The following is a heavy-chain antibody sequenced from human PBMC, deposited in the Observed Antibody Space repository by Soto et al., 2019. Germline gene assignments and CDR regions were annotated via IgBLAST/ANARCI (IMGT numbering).Heavy chain of an antibody. CDR3: ASAAYRGGDCYFAFDI. V-gene: IGHV1-69*01. CDR1: GGTFSSYA. CDR2: IIPIFGTA. J-gene: IGHJ3*02. D-gene: IGHD2-21*02. Sequence: QVQLVQSGAEVKKPGSSVKVSCKASGGTFSSYAISWVRQAPGQGLEWMGGIIPIFGTANYAQKFQGRVTITADESTSTAYMELSSLRSEDTAVYYCASAAYRGGDCYFAFDIWGQGTMVTVSS.